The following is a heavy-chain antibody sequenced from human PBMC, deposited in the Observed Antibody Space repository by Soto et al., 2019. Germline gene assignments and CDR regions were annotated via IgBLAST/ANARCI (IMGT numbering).Heavy chain of an antibody. V-gene: IGHV2-5*01. CDR2: IYWNDNQ. CDR3: AHRRLGSPHFDY. Sequence: QITLTESGPTLVKPTQTLTLTCNFSGFAFSTSGVGVGWIRQPPGKALEWLALIYWNDNQRYSPSLKSRLTISADTSRNRVVLTRTHMDPLDTATYYWAHRRLGSPHFDYWCQGTLVAVSS. CDR1: GFAFSTSGVG. D-gene: IGHD5-12*01. J-gene: IGHJ4*02.